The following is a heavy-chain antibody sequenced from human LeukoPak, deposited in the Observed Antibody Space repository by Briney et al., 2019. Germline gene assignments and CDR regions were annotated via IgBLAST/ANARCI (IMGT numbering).Heavy chain of an antibody. CDR1: GFTFSSYW. J-gene: IGHJ6*03. CDR2: IRYDGTNN. Sequence: GGSLRLSCAASGFTFSSYWMSWVRQAPGKGLEWVAFIRYDGTNNYYADSVKGRFTISRDNSKNTLYLQMNSLRAEDTAVYYCAKTSSSSFDYYYYYYVDVWGKGTTVTVSS. D-gene: IGHD6-13*01. CDR3: AKTSSSSFDYYYYYYVDV. V-gene: IGHV3-30*02.